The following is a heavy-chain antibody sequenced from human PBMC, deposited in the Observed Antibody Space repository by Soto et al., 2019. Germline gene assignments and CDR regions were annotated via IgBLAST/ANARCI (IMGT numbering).Heavy chain of an antibody. CDR2: LSHDGANT. D-gene: IGHD2-2*01. Sequence: GRSLRRSCAASGFTFSRYAMNWVRQAPGKGLEWVALLSHDGANTYYADSVRGRFTISSDSSTNTLYLQMNSLRAGDTAVYYCGSCTSTTCHLGSDYWGQGTLVTVSS. CDR1: GFTFSRYA. CDR3: GSCTSTTCHLGSDY. V-gene: IGHV3-30-3*01. J-gene: IGHJ4*02.